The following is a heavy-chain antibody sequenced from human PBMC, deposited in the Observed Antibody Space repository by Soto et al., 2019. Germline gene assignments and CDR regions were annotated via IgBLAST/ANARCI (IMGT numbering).Heavy chain of an antibody. CDR2: ISWNSGSI. CDR1: GFTFDDYA. Sequence: GGSLRLSCAASGFTFDDYAMHWVRQAPGKGLEWVPGISWNSGSIGYADSVKGRFTISRDNAKNCLYLQMNSLRAEDTALYYCAKVAYYSSACFDYWGQGTLVTVSS. D-gene: IGHD6-19*01. CDR3: AKVAYYSSACFDY. V-gene: IGHV3-9*01. J-gene: IGHJ4*02.